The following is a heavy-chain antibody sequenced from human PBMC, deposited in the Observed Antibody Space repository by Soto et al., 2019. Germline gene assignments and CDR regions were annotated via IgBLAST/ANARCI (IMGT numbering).Heavy chain of an antibody. CDR3: ATTDDSVAVYAYGMDV. CDR2: FDPEDGET. J-gene: IGHJ6*02. Sequence: ASVKVSCKVSGYTLTELSMHWVRQAPGKGLEWMGGFDPEDGETIYAQKFQGRVTMTEDTSTDTAYMELSSLRSEDTAVYYCATTDDSVAVYAYGMDVWGQGTTVTAP. CDR1: GYTLTELS. D-gene: IGHD2-15*01. V-gene: IGHV1-24*01.